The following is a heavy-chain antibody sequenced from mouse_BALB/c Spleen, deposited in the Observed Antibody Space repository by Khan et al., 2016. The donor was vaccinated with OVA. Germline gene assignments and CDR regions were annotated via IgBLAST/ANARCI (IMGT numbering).Heavy chain of an antibody. D-gene: IGHD2-3*01. CDR1: GFNIKDYY. V-gene: IGHV14-1*02. J-gene: IGHJ3*01. CDR3: TRDGYSPWFAY. CDR2: IDPENGNT. Sequence: VQLKESGAELVRPGALVKLSCKASGFNIKDYYMHWVKQRPEQGLVWIGRIDPENGNTIYDPKFQGKASITSDTSSNTAYLQLSSLTSEDTDVYYCTRDGYSPWFAYWGQGTLVTVSA.